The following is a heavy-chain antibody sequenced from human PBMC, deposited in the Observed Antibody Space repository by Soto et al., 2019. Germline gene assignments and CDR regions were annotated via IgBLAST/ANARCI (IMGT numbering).Heavy chain of an antibody. CDR3: ARLDQPETYFDFWSGYYFDY. V-gene: IGHV4-39*01. Sequence: SETLSLTCTVSGGSISSSSYYWGWIRQPPGKGLEWIGSIYYSGSTYYNPSLKSRVTISVDTSKNQFSLKLSSVTAADTAVYYCARLDQPETYFDFWSGYYFDYWGQGTLVTVSS. D-gene: IGHD3-3*01. CDR2: IYYSGST. J-gene: IGHJ4*02. CDR1: GGSISSSSYY.